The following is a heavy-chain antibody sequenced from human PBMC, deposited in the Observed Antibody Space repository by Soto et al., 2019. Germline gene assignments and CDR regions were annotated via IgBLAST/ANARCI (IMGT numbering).Heavy chain of an antibody. Sequence: QVQLQESGPGLVKPSETLSLTCTVSGGSISSYYWSWIRQPPGKGLEWIGYIYYSGSTNNNPSLKSRVTISVDTSKNQFSLKLSSVTAADTAVYYCARGHSGSYRTGEGYYYGMDVWGQGTTVTVSS. CDR3: ARGHSGSYRTGEGYYYGMDV. J-gene: IGHJ6*02. V-gene: IGHV4-59*01. CDR2: IYYSGST. CDR1: GGSISSYY. D-gene: IGHD1-26*01.